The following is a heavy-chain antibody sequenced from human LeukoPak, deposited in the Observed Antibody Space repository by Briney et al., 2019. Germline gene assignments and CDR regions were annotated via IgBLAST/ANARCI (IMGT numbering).Heavy chain of an antibody. CDR2: ISSSSSYI. J-gene: IGHJ4*02. Sequence: GGSLRLSCAASGFTFSSYSMNWVRQAPGKGLEWVSSISSSSSYIYYADSVKGRFTISRDNAENSLYLQMNSLRAEDTAVYYCARVNYDSSGYCLYYFDYWGQGTLVTVSS. D-gene: IGHD3-22*01. V-gene: IGHV3-21*01. CDR3: ARVNYDSSGYCLYYFDY. CDR1: GFTFSSYS.